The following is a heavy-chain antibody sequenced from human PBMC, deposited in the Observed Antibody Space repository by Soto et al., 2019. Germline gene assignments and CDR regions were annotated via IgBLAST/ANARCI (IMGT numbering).Heavy chain of an antibody. CDR3: ARYYDSSGYYPFDH. CDR1: GFTFTSYS. Sequence: PGGSLRLSCAASGFTFTSYSMNWVRQAPGKGLEWVSSISSSSSYIYYADSVKGRFTISRDNAKNSLYLHTNSLRAEDTAVYYCARYYDSSGYYPFDHWGQGTLVTVSS. J-gene: IGHJ4*02. CDR2: ISSSSSYI. D-gene: IGHD3-22*01. V-gene: IGHV3-21*01.